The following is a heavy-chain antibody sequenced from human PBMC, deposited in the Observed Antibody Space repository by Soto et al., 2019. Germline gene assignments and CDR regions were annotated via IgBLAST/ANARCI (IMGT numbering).Heavy chain of an antibody. D-gene: IGHD6-19*01. Sequence: GGSLRLSCAASGFPFSSYAMYWVRQAPWKGLEWFSLFSNSGGSIYYADSVKGWFTISSDNSKNTLFVYINSLRAEDTAVYFCAKSDSSGWQFDYWGQGT. V-gene: IGHV3-23*01. CDR1: GFPFSSYA. CDR3: AKSDSSGWQFDY. CDR2: FSNSGGSI. J-gene: IGHJ4*02.